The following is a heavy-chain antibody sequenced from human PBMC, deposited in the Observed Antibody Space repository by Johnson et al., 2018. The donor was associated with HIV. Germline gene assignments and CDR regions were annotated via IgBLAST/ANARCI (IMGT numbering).Heavy chain of an antibody. CDR2: IRYDGSNK. D-gene: IGHD5-12*01. J-gene: IGHJ3*02. Sequence: QMQLVESGGGVVQPGGSLRLSCAASGFTFSSYGMHWVRQAPGKGLEWVAFIRYDGSNKYYADSVKGRFTISRDNSKNTLYLQMNSLRAEDTAVYYCAKDDAYSGYGYDAFDMWGQGTMVTVSS. CDR3: AKDDAYSGYGYDAFDM. CDR1: GFTFSSYG. V-gene: IGHV3-30*02.